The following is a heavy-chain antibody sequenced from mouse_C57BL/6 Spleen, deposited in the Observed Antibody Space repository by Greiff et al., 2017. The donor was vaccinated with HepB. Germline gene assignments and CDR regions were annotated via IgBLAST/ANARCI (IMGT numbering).Heavy chain of an antibody. CDR2: ISSGSSTF. CDR1: GFTFSDYG. D-gene: IGHD4-1*02. Sequence: EVKLVESGGGLVKPGGSLKLSCAASGFTFSDYGMHWVRQAPEKGLEWVAYISSGSSTFYYADTVKGRFTISRDNDKNTLFLQMTSLRSEDKAMYYCARSSTGTVLYFDVWGKGTTVTVSS. CDR3: ARSSTGTVLYFDV. J-gene: IGHJ1*03. V-gene: IGHV5-17*01.